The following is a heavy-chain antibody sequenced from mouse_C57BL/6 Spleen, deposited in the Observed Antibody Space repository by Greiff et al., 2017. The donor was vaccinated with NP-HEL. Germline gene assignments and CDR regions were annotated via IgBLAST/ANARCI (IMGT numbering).Heavy chain of an antibody. CDR3: ARDRETAQASFAY. J-gene: IGHJ3*01. CDR1: GFTFSSYA. D-gene: IGHD3-2*02. V-gene: IGHV5-4*01. CDR2: ISDGGSYT. Sequence: EVHLVESGGGLVKPGGSLKLSCAASGFTFSSYAMSWVRQTPEKRLEWVATISDGGSYTYYPDNVKGRFTISRDNAKNNLYLQMSHLKSEDTAMYYCARDRETAQASFAYWGQGTLVTVSA.